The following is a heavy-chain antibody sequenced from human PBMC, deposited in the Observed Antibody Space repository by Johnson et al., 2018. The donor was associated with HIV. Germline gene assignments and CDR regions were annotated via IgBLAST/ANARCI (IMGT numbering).Heavy chain of an antibody. CDR1: GFTVSSNY. Sequence: VQLVESGGGLVQPGGSLRLSCAASGFTVSSNYMSWVRQAPGKGLEWAAVISYDGSDKYYADSVKGRFTISRENAKNSLHLQMNSLKTEDTAVYYCTTDPPGMSSTSERDAFDIWGQGTMVTVSS. V-gene: IGHV3-30*03. D-gene: IGHD2-2*01. CDR3: TTDPPGMSSTSERDAFDI. J-gene: IGHJ3*02. CDR2: ISYDGSDK.